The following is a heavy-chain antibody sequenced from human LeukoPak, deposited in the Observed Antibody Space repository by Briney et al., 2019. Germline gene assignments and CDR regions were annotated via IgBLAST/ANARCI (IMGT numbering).Heavy chain of an antibody. Sequence: GRSLRLSCAAYGFTFSSYAMHWVRQAPGKGLEWVAVISYDGSNKYYADSVKGRFTISRDNSKNTLYLPMNSLRAEDTAVYYCARRHFHGSSPTTVDYWGQGTLLTVSS. V-gene: IGHV3-30*04. CDR3: ARRHFHGSSPTTVDY. D-gene: IGHD6-13*01. CDR1: GFTFSSYA. CDR2: ISYDGSNK. J-gene: IGHJ4*02.